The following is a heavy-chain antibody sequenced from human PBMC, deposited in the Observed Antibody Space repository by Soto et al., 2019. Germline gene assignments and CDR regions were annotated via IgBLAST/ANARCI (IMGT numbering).Heavy chain of an antibody. V-gene: IGHV3-30*18. CDR3: AKVWGATGGYYYYGMDV. J-gene: IGHJ6*02. D-gene: IGHD1-26*01. Sequence: QVQLVESGGGVVQPGRSLRLSCAASGFTFSSYGMHWVRQAPGKGLEWVAVISYDGSNKYYADSVKGRFTISRDNSKNTLYLQMTSLRAEDTAVYYCAKVWGATGGYYYYGMDVWGQGTTVTVSS. CDR1: GFTFSSYG. CDR2: ISYDGSNK.